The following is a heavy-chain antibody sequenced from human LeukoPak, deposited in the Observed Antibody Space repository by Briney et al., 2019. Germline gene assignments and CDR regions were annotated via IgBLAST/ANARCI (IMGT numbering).Heavy chain of an antibody. CDR1: GITFSSYG. Sequence: GGSLRLSCAASGITFSSYGMSWVRQAPGKGLEWVSAISGSGGNTYYADSAKGRFTISRDNSKNTLYLQMNSLRAEDTAVYYCAKDGRRVSMIGVVRRGHYFDYWGQGILVTVSS. D-gene: IGHD3-22*01. V-gene: IGHV3-23*01. CDR2: ISGSGGNT. CDR3: AKDGRRVSMIGVVRRGHYFDY. J-gene: IGHJ4*02.